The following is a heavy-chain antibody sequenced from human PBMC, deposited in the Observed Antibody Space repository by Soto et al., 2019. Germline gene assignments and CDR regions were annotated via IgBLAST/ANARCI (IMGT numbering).Heavy chain of an antibody. CDR2: IIPIFGTA. Sequence: QVQLVQSGAEVKKPGSSVKVSCKASGGTFSSYAISWVRQAPGQGLEWMGGIIPIFGTANYAQKFQGRVTXXAXEXKSTAYMELSSLRSEDTAVYYCARAHQRELLAAFDYWGQGTLVTVSS. J-gene: IGHJ4*02. CDR3: ARAHQRELLAAFDY. D-gene: IGHD1-26*01. V-gene: IGHV1-69*12. CDR1: GGTFSSYA.